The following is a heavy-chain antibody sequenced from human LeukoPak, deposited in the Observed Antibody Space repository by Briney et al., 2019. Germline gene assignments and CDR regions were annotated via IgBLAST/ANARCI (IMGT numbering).Heavy chain of an antibody. CDR2: INTDGSVT. CDR1: GFTFSDYW. J-gene: IGHJ4*02. CDR3: TRSFGGSGDY. D-gene: IGHD4-23*01. Sequence: GGSLRLSCAVSGFTFSDYWMHWVRQASGKGLVWISRINTDGSVTDYADSVKGRFTISRDNAKNTLYLQMNSLITEDTALYYCTRSFGGSGDYWGRGTLVTVSS. V-gene: IGHV3-74*01.